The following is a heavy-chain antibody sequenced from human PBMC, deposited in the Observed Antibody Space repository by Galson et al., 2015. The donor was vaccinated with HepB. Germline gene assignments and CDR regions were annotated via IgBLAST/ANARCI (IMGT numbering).Heavy chain of an antibody. CDR1: GFTFSSYW. V-gene: IGHV3-74*01. J-gene: IGHJ5*01. CDR3: ARNYDFWSGYLDS. Sequence: SLRLSCAASGFTFSSYWMHWVRQAPGKGLVWVSRIHNDGSSTSYADSVKGRFATSRDNAKNILYLQMNSLRAEDTAVYYCARNYDFWSGYLDSWGQGTLVTVSS. CDR2: IHNDGSST. D-gene: IGHD3-3*01.